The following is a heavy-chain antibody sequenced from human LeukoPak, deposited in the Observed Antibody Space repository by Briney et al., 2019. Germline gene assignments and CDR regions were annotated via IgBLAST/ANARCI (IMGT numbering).Heavy chain of an antibody. CDR1: GFTFSSYA. J-gene: IGHJ3*02. D-gene: IGHD3-22*01. V-gene: IGHV3-30*04. CDR3: ARVVMIVVVTDAFDI. Sequence: GGSLRLSCAASGFTFSSYAMHWVRQAPGKGLEGVAVISYDGSNKYYADSVKGRFTISRDNSKNTLYLQMNSLRAEDTAVYYCARVVMIVVVTDAFDIWGQGTMVTVSS. CDR2: ISYDGSNK.